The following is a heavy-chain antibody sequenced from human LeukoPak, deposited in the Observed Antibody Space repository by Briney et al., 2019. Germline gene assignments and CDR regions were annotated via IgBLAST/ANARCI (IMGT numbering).Heavy chain of an antibody. V-gene: IGHV4-59*08. Sequence: SETLSLTCTVSGDSISSYYWSWIRQPPGKGLEWIGYILYSGTTNSNPSLKSRVNISLDTSNNQISLKLTSVTAADTAVDFCARMGGYSGYATHWGQGILVTVSS. D-gene: IGHD5-12*01. J-gene: IGHJ4*02. CDR3: ARMGGYSGYATH. CDR1: GDSISSYY. CDR2: ILYSGTT.